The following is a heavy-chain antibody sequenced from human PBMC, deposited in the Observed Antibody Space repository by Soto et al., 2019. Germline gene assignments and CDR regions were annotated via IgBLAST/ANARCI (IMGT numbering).Heavy chain of an antibody. CDR1: GFTFSSYW. CDR3: ARERFEYSSSLFAYYYYYMDV. D-gene: IGHD6-6*01. CDR2: IKQDGSEK. V-gene: IGHV3-7*01. Sequence: PGGSLRLSCAASGFTFSSYWMSWVRQAPRKGLEWVANIKQDGSEKYYVDSVKGRFTISRDNAKNSLYLQMNSLRAEDTAVYYCARERFEYSSSLFAYYYYYMDVWGKGTTVTVSS. J-gene: IGHJ6*03.